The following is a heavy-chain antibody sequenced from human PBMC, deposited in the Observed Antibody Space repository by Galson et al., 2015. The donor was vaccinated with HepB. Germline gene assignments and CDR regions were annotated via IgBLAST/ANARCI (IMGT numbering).Heavy chain of an antibody. V-gene: IGHV3-64D*06. CDR2: ISSNGGST. Sequence: SLRLSCAASGFTFSSYAIHWVLQAPGKGLEYVSAISSNGGSTYYADSVQGRFTISRDNSKNTLYLQMSSLRAEDTALYYCVPKAWGSGRGYWGQGTLVTVSS. J-gene: IGHJ4*02. CDR1: GFTFSSYA. CDR3: VPKAWGSGRGY. D-gene: IGHD7-27*01.